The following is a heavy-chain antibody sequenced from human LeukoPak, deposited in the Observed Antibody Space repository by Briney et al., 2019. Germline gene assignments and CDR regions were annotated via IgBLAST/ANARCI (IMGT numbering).Heavy chain of an antibody. CDR2: INPNSGGT. CDR1: GYTFTGYY. J-gene: IGHJ6*02. Sequence: ASVKVSCKASGYTFTGYYMHWVRQAPGQGLEWMGWINPNSGGTNYAQTFQGRVTMTRDTSISTAYMELSRLRSDDTAVYYCARDTGGGSTFMDVWGQGTTVTVSS. D-gene: IGHD5/OR15-5a*01. CDR3: ARDTGGGSTFMDV. V-gene: IGHV1-2*02.